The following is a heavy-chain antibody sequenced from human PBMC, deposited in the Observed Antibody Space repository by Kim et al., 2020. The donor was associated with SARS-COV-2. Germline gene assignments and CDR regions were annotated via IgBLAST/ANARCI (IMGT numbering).Heavy chain of an antibody. D-gene: IGHD3-16*01. J-gene: IGHJ4*02. V-gene: IGHV3-23*01. CDR1: GFTFSSYA. CDR2: ISGSGGST. CDR3: AKSPIMITFGALDYFDY. Sequence: GGSLRLSCAASGFTFSSYAMSWVRQAPGKGLEWVSAISGSGGSTYYADSVKGRFTISRDNSKNTLYLQMNSLRAEDTAVYYCAKSPIMITFGALDYFDYWGQGTLVTVSS.